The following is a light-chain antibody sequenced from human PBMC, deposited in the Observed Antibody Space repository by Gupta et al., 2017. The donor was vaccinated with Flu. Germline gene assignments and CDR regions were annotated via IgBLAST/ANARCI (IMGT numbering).Light chain of an antibody. CDR2: KAS. J-gene: IGKJ3*01. V-gene: IGKV1-5*03. Sequence: DIQMSQSLSTLSASVVDRVTTTCRASQSISSWLAWYQQRPGKAPKHLIYKASSLESGVPSRFSGSGSGTEFTLTISSLQPDDFATYYCQQYNSYPGSFGPGTKVDIK. CDR3: QQYNSYPGS. CDR1: QSISSW.